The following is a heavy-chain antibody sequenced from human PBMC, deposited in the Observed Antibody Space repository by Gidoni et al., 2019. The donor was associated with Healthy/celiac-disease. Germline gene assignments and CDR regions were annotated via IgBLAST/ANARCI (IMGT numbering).Heavy chain of an antibody. CDR1: GFTFSSYG. J-gene: IGHJ4*02. CDR2: ISYDGSNQ. V-gene: IGHV3-30*18. D-gene: IGHD4-17*01. CDR3: AKDIPYGDYVDY. Sequence: QVQLVEYGGGVVQHGRSLRLSCAASGFTFSSYGMHWVRQAPGKGLEWLAVISYDGSNQYYAASVKGRFTISRDNSKNTLYLQMNSLRAEDTAVYYCAKDIPYGDYVDYLGQGTLVTVSS.